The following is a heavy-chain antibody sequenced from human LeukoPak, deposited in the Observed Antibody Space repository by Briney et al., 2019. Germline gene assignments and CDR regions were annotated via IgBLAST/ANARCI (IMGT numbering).Heavy chain of an antibody. V-gene: IGHV3-73*01. CDR1: GLTFGDSA. Sequence: GGSLRLSCAASGLTFGDSAIHWVRQASGKGLEWVGRIRSKGKSYATAYAVSVKGRFTISGDDSKNMAYLQMNSLKTEDTAVYYCARERELLRGDAFDIWGQGTMVTVSS. J-gene: IGHJ3*02. CDR2: IRSKGKSYAT. D-gene: IGHD1-26*01. CDR3: ARERELLRGDAFDI.